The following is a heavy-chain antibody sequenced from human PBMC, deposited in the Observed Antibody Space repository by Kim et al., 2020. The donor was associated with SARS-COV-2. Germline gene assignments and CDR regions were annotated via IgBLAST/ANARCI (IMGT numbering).Heavy chain of an antibody. J-gene: IGHJ4*02. D-gene: IGHD2-21*01. CDR1: GFTFSGYG. CDR3: AKDPIRDGAVADF. V-gene: IGHV3-30*18. CDR2: ISYDGSNK. Sequence: GGSLRLSCAASGFTFSGYGMHWVRQAPGKGLEWVAVISYDGSNKYYADSVKGRFTISRDNSENTLYLQMNSLKTEDKAVYYCAKDPIRDGAVADFWGQGTLLTVSS.